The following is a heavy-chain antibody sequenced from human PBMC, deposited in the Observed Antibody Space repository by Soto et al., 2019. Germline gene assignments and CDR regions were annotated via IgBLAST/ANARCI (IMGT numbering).Heavy chain of an antibody. J-gene: IGHJ4*02. D-gene: IGHD1-26*01. CDR2: IRQYGSEK. CDR1: GFTFSSYW. V-gene: IGHV3-7*05. CDR3: ATYSGSYYAFDF. Sequence: GRSLRLSCAASGFTFSSYWMTWVRQAPGKGLEWMANIRQYGSEKYYVDSLKGRFNISRDNTKNSLYLQMNGLRAEYTAVYYCATYSGSYYAFDFWGQGTLVTVSS.